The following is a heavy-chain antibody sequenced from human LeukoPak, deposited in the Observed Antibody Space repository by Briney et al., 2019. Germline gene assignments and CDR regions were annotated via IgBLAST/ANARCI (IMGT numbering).Heavy chain of an antibody. V-gene: IGHV3-23*01. CDR2: ISDRGSRT. CDR3: ATRGVVIRVILVGFHKEAYYFDS. CDR1: GFMVKSYA. D-gene: IGHD2-15*01. J-gene: IGHJ4*02. Sequence: GGSLRLSCAASGFMVKSYAMSWVRQAPGKGLEWVAGISDRGSRTNYADSVKGRFTISTDHPKNTLYLQMSSLRAEGTAVYFCATRGVVIRVILVGFHKEAYYFDSWGQGALVTVSS.